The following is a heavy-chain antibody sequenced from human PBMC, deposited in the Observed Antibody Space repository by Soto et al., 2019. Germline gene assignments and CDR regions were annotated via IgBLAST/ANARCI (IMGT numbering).Heavy chain of an antibody. Sequence: QLQLQESGPGLVKPSETLSLTCTVSGGSISSSSYYWGWIRQPPGKGLEWIGSIYYSGSTYYNPSLKSRVTISVDTSKNQFSLKLSSVTAADTAVYYCARVDSSGYRGGFDYWGQGTLVTVSS. CDR2: IYYSGST. V-gene: IGHV4-39*01. D-gene: IGHD3-22*01. CDR3: ARVDSSGYRGGFDY. J-gene: IGHJ4*02. CDR1: GGSISSSSYY.